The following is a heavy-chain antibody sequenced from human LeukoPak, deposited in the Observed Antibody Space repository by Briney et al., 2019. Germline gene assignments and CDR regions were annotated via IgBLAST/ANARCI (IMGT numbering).Heavy chain of an antibody. Sequence: SETLSLTCTVFGGSISSYYWSWIRQPPGKGLEWIGYIYYSGSTKYNASLKSRVTISVDTSKNQFSLKLSSVTAADTAVYYCARTSASGSFLDYWGQGTLVTVSS. CDR3: ARTSASGSFLDY. J-gene: IGHJ4*02. CDR1: GGSISSYY. CDR2: IYYSGST. V-gene: IGHV4-59*01. D-gene: IGHD1-26*01.